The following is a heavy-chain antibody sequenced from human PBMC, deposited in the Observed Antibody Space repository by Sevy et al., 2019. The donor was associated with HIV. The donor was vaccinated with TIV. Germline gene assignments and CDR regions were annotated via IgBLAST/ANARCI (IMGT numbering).Heavy chain of an antibody. CDR1: GYTFTGYY. Sequence: ASVKVSCKASGYTFTGYYMHWVRQAPGQGLEWMGWINPNSGGTNYEQKFQGRVTMPRDTSISTAYMELSRLRSDDTAVYYCASGTGPVSYYYYYGMDVWGQGTTVTVSS. CDR2: INPNSGGT. J-gene: IGHJ6*02. D-gene: IGHD7-27*01. V-gene: IGHV1-2*02. CDR3: ASGTGPVSYYYYYGMDV.